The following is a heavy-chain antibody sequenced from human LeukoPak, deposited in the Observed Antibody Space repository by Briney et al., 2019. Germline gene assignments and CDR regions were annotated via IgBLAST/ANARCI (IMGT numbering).Heavy chain of an antibody. V-gene: IGHV3-49*03. CDR3: SRAVRVSGDAFDF. CDR1: EFTFGDYP. CDR2: IRNKDYGETT. J-gene: IGHJ3*01. Sequence: GGSLRLSCSTSEFTFGDYPMSWFRQAPGKGLEWVGYIRNKDYGETTEYAASVKGRSTISRDDSENIAYLQIHSLKTEDTGVYYCSRAVRVSGDAFDFWGQGTMVTVSA.